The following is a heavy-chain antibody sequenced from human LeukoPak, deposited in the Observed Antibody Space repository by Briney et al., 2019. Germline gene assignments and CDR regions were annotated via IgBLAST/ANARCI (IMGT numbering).Heavy chain of an antibody. J-gene: IGHJ4*02. CDR2: IYTSGST. D-gene: IGHD3-3*01. Sequence: PSETLSLTCTVSGGSISSGIYYWSWIRQPAGKGLEWIGRIYTSGSTNYDPSLKSRVTISVDTSKNQFSLKLSSVTAADTAVYYCARQPQGIFGVVRLKGFDYWGQGTLVTVSS. V-gene: IGHV4-61*02. CDR3: ARQPQGIFGVVRLKGFDY. CDR1: GGSISSGIYY.